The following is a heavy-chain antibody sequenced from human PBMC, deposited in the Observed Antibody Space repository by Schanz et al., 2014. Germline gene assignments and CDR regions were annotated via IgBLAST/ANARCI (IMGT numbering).Heavy chain of an antibody. CDR2: IASGGSHT. Sequence: EVQLVESGGGLVQPGGSLRLSCAASGFTFSSYAMSWVRQAPGKGLEWVSTIASGGSHTFYADSVTGRFTISRDNSKNTLYLQMNSLRAEDTAVYYCAREYKWNYNDYYDMDVWGQGTTVTVSS. D-gene: IGHD1-7*01. CDR3: AREYKWNYNDYYDMDV. CDR1: GFTFSSYA. J-gene: IGHJ6*02. V-gene: IGHV3-23*04.